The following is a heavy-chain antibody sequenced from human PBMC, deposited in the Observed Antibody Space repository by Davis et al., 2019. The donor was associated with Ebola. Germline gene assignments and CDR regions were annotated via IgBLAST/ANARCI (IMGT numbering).Heavy chain of an antibody. J-gene: IGHJ3*02. CDR1: GFTISNYR. V-gene: IGHV3-74*01. Sequence: GESPITSCASSGFTISNYRMHWVRQAPGKGLAWVARINSDGTSRRAADSVKGRFTISRDNAKNTLSLQLNSLRADDTAVYYCAAADIVVVVDGTSYPHAFDTWGQGTVVTVSS. CDR3: AAADIVVVVDGTSYPHAFDT. CDR2: INSDGTSR. D-gene: IGHD2-15*01.